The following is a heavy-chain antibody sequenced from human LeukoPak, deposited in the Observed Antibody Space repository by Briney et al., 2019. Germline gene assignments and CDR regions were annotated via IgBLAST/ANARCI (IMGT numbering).Heavy chain of an antibody. D-gene: IGHD6-13*01. CDR2: ISWNRGSI. Sequence: GGSLRLSCAASGFTFDDYGMHWVRQAPGKGLGWVRQAPGKGLEWVSGISWNRGSIGYADSVKGRFTISRDTAKNSLYLQMNSLRPEDTALYYCAKGGAAADNYWYFDLWGRGTLVTVSS. CDR3: AKGGAAADNYWYFDL. V-gene: IGHV3-9*01. J-gene: IGHJ2*01. CDR1: GFTFDDYG.